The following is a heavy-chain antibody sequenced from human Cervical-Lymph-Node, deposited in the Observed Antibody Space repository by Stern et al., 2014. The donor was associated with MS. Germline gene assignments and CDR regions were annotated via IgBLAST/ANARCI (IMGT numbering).Heavy chain of an antibody. CDR2: IFSNDEK. V-gene: IGHV2-26*01. J-gene: IGHJ4*02. D-gene: IGHD3-22*01. Sequence: QVTLRESGPVLVKPTETLTLTCTVSGFSLSNARMGVSWIRQPPGKALEWLAHIFSNDEKSYSTSLKSRLTISKDTSKSQVVLTMTNMDPVDTATYYCARILEYYYDSSGKTLDYWGQGTLVTVSS. CDR3: ARILEYYYDSSGKTLDY. CDR1: GFSLSNARMG.